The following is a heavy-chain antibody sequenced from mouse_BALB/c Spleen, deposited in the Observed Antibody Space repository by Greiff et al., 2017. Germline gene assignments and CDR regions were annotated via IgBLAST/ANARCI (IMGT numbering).Heavy chain of an antibody. CDR3: AQDGVVVDY. Sequence: VKLQESGAELAKPGASVKMSCKASGYTFTSYWMHWVKQRPGQGLEWIGYINPSTGYTEYNQKFKDKATLTADKSSSTAYMQLSSLTSEDSAVYYCAQDGVVVDYWGQGTTLTVSS. CDR2: INPSTGYT. V-gene: IGHV1-7*01. CDR1: GYTFTSYW. J-gene: IGHJ2*01. D-gene: IGHD1-1*01.